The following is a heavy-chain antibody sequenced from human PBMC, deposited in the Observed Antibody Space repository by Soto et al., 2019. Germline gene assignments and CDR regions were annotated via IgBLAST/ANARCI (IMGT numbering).Heavy chain of an antibody. J-gene: IGHJ6*02. V-gene: IGHV3-23*01. Sequence: GGSLRLSCAASGFTFSSYAMSWVRQAPGKGLEWVSAISGSGGSTYYADSVKGRFTISRDNSKNTLYLQMNSLRAEDTAVYYCAEWGGFGELLYTDFFTYGMDVWGQGTTVTVSS. CDR3: AEWGGFGELLYTDFFTYGMDV. CDR2: ISGSGGST. CDR1: GFTFSSYA. D-gene: IGHD3-10*01.